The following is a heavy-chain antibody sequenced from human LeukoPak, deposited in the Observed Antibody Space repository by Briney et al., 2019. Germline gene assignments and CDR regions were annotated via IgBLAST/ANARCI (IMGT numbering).Heavy chain of an antibody. J-gene: IGHJ4*02. Sequence: ASVKVSCKASGYTFNSYYMHWVRQAPGQGLEWMGIINPSGGSTSYAQKFQGRVTMTTDTSTTTAYMELRSLRSDDTAVYYCAREQGGYSGSADYWGQGTPVTVSS. CDR3: AREQGGYSGSADY. V-gene: IGHV1-46*02. D-gene: IGHD5-12*01. CDR2: INPSGGST. CDR1: GYTFNSYY.